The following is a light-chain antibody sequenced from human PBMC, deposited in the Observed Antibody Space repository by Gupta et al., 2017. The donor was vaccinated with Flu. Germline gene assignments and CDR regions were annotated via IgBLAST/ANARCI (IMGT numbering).Light chain of an antibody. CDR3: QQYDSTPYI. CDR1: QSVLYSSNNKNY. CDR2: WAS. Sequence: DIVMTQSPDSLAVSLGERATINCKSSQSVLYSSNNKNYVVWYQQKPGQPPRLLIYWASTRESGVPDRFSGSGVGTDFTLTISSLQAEDVAVYYCQQYDSTPYIFGQGTKLEIK. V-gene: IGKV4-1*01. J-gene: IGKJ2*01.